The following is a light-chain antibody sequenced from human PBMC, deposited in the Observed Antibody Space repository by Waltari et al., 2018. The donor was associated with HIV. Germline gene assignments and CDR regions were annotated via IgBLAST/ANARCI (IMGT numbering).Light chain of an antibody. Sequence: QSVVTQPPSVSAAPGQRVTISCSGSTSNIANNYVSWYLQLPGSAPKLLLYETTKRPAGIPDRFAGSKSGTTATLGITGLQTGDEAVYYCGTWDNSLRAGVFGGGTKLTVL. CDR2: ETT. CDR1: TSNIANNY. CDR3: GTWDNSLRAGV. J-gene: IGLJ2*01. V-gene: IGLV1-51*02.